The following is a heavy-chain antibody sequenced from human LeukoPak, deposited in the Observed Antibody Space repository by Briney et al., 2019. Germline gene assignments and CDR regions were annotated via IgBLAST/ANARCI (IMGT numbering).Heavy chain of an antibody. CDR2: IKSKSDGATA. V-gene: IGHV3-15*01. CDR3: LTTR. CDR1: GFTFSNVY. Sequence: GGSLRLSCAGSGFTFSNVYTSWVRQAPGKGLEWVGRIKSKSDGATADYAAPVTGRFTVSRDDSQNIVFLQMNSLKIEDTGVYYCLTTRWGQGTLVTVSS. J-gene: IGHJ4*02.